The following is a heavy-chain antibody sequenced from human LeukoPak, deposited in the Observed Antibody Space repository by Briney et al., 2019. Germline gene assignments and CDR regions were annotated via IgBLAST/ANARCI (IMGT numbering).Heavy chain of an antibody. Sequence: ASVKVSCKASGGTWDTFFISWLRQAPGQGLEWMGWISAYNGNTNYAQKLQGRVTMTTDTSTSTAYMELSSLRSEDTAVYYCARDRIAVAGRKYYYYMDVWGKGTTVTVSS. D-gene: IGHD6-19*01. J-gene: IGHJ6*03. CDR3: ARDRIAVAGRKYYYYMDV. CDR1: GGTWDTFF. V-gene: IGHV1-18*01. CDR2: ISAYNGNT.